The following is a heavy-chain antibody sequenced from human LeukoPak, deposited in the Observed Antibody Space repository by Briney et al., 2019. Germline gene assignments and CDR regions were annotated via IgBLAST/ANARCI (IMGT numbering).Heavy chain of an antibody. CDR1: GGSFSGYY. Sequence: SETLSLTCAVYGGSFSGYYWSWIRQPPGKGLEWIGEINHSGSTNYNPSLKSRVTISVDTSKNQFSLTLSSVTAADTAVYYCARGTMTTVTYYFDYWGQGTLVTVSS. V-gene: IGHV4-34*01. J-gene: IGHJ4*02. CDR3: ARGTMTTVTYYFDY. D-gene: IGHD4-17*01. CDR2: INHSGST.